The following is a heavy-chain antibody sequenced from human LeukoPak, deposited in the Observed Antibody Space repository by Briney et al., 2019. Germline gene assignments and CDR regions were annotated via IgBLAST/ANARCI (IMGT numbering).Heavy chain of an antibody. CDR3: ARGGEGQDDILTGYYDY. CDR2: IGTAGDT. J-gene: IGHJ4*02. D-gene: IGHD3-9*01. CDR1: GFTFSSYD. V-gene: IGHV3-13*01. Sequence: PGGSLRLSCAASGFTFSSYDMHWVRQATGKGLEWVSAIGTAGDTYYPGSVKGRFTISRENAKNSLYLQMNSLRAGDTAVYYCARGGEGQDDILTGYYDYWGQGTLVTVSS.